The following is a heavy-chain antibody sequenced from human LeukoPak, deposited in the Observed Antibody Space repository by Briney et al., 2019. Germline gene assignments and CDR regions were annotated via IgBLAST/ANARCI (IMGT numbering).Heavy chain of an antibody. Sequence: GGSLRLSCAASGFTFSSHSRSWFRQAPGKGLEWVANIKEDGSEENYVDSVKGRFTISRDNAVKSLYLQMNGLRAEDTAVYFCARLLHYERSVYRPVDCWGQGTLVAVSS. J-gene: IGHJ4*02. D-gene: IGHD5/OR15-5a*01. CDR3: ARLLHYERSVYRPVDC. V-gene: IGHV3-7*01. CDR1: GFTFSSHS. CDR2: IKEDGSEE.